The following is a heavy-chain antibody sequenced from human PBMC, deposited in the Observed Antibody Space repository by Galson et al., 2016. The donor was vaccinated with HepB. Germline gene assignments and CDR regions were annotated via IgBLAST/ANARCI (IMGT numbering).Heavy chain of an antibody. V-gene: IGHV3-30*18. Sequence: SLRLSCAASGFIFSNYGMHWVRQSAGKGPEWLAVVAHEGTVRYCRDSVRGRFTISRDNSKNTLYLQMNSLRAEDTAVYYCAKGARTGATNSYYYGMDVWGQGTTVTVSS. CDR1: GFIFSNYG. CDR3: AKGARTGATNSYYYGMDV. CDR2: VAHEGTVR. D-gene: IGHD1-1*01. J-gene: IGHJ6*02.